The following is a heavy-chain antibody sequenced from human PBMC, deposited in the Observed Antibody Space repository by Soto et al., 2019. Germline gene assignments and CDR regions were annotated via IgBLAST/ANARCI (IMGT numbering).Heavy chain of an antibody. CDR1: GYSFTSYW. Sequence: GEAQKISCKGSGYSFTSYWISWVRQMPGKGLEWMGRIEASDSYTNYSPSFQGHVTISADKSISTAYLQWSSLKASDTAMYYCARQAGYSSGWYWDYGMDVWGQGTTVTVSS. D-gene: IGHD6-19*01. J-gene: IGHJ6*02. CDR2: IEASDSYT. CDR3: ARQAGYSSGWYWDYGMDV. V-gene: IGHV5-10-1*01.